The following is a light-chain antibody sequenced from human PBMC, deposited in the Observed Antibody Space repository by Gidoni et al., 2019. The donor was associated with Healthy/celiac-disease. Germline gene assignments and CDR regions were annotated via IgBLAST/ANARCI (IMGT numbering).Light chain of an antibody. CDR3: QQYGSSPQT. V-gene: IGKV3-20*01. CDR2: GAS. Sequence: ETVLTQSAGTLSLSPGERATLSCRASQSVSSSYLAWYQQKPGQAPRLLIYGASSRATGIPDRFSGSGSGTDFTLTISRLEPEDFAVYYCQQYGSSPQTFGQGTKVEIK. CDR1: QSVSSSY. J-gene: IGKJ1*01.